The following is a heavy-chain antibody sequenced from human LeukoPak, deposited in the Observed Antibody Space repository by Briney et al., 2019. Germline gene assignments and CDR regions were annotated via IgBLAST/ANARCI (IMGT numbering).Heavy chain of an antibody. Sequence: GASVKVSCKASGYTFTGYYMHWVRQAPGQGLEWMGWINPNSGGTNYAQKFQGRVTMTRDTSISTAYMELSRLRSGDTAVYYCARAPPHPDNWFDPWGQGTLVTVSS. J-gene: IGHJ5*02. CDR3: ARAPPHPDNWFDP. V-gene: IGHV1-2*02. CDR1: GYTFTGYY. CDR2: INPNSGGT.